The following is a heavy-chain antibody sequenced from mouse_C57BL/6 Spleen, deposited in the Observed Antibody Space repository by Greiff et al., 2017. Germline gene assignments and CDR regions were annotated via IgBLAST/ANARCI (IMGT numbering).Heavy chain of an antibody. CDR3: ARAAAMDY. CDR1: GYSITSGYY. J-gene: IGHJ4*01. Sequence: EVKLQESGPGLVKPSQSLSLTCSVTGYSITSGYYWNWIRQFPGNKLEWMGYISYDGSNNYNPSLKNRISITRDTSKNQFFLKLNSVTTEDIATYYCARAAAMDYWGQGTSVTVSS. CDR2: ISYDGSN. V-gene: IGHV3-6*01.